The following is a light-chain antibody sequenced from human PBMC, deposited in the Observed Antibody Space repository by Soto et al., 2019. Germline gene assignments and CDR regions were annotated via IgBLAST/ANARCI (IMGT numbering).Light chain of an antibody. Sequence: IQMTQSPSTLSGSVGDRVTITCRASQSISSWLAWYQQKPGKAPKLLIYDASSLESGVPSRFSGSGSGTEFTLTISSLQPDDFATYYCLQDYNYPWTFGQGTKVDIK. CDR3: LQDYNYPWT. J-gene: IGKJ1*01. V-gene: IGKV1-5*01. CDR1: QSISSW. CDR2: DAS.